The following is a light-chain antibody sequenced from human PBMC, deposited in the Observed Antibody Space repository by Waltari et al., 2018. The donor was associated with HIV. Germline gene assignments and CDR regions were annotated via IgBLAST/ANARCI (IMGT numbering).Light chain of an antibody. CDR3: SSYTSGTTWV. Sequence: QSALTQPASVSGSPGQSITISCTGTSSDIGGYNYVSWHQHHPGRAPKLIIFEVSNRPLGFSNRCSCSKSGNTASLIISGLLAEDDADYYCSSYTSGTTWVFGGGTKLTVL. CDR2: EVS. CDR1: SSDIGGYNY. J-gene: IGLJ3*02. V-gene: IGLV2-14*01.